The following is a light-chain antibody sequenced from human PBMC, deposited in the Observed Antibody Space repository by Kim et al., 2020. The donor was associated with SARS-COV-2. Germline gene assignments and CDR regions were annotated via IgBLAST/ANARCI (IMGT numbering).Light chain of an antibody. V-gene: IGLV1-40*01. CDR1: SSNIGAGYD. CDR2: GNT. J-gene: IGLJ3*02. Sequence: QSVLTQPPSVSGAPGQRVTVSCTGSSSNIGAGYDVHWYQQLPGTAPKLLISGNTNRPSGVPDRFSGSKSGTSASLAITGLLTEDEADYYCQSYDSSLGAWVFGGGTQLTVL. CDR3: QSYDSSLGAWV.